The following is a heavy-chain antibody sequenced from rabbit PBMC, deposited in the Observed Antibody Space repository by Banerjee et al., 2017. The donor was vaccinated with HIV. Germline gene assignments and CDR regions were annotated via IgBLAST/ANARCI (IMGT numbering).Heavy chain of an antibody. J-gene: IGHJ4*01. V-gene: IGHV1S47*01. CDR2: IDPVFDRK. Sequence: QEQLVESGGGLVQPEGSLTLTCKVSGFDVNTYYMSWVRQAPGKGLEWIGYIDPVFDRKNYADWVNGRFTISSHDAQNTLYLQLNSLTAADTATYFCAGEREYAFNLWGPGTLVTVS. CDR3: AGEREYAFNL. CDR1: GFDVNTYY.